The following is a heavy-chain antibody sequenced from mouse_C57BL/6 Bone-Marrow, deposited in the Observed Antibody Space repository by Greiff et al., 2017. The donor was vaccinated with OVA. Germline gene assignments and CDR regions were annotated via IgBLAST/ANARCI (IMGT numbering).Heavy chain of an antibody. Sequence: VQLQQSGPELVKPGASVKISCKASGYTFTDYYMNWVKQSHGKSLEWIGDINPNNGGTSYNQKFKGKATLTVDKSSSTAYMELRSLTSEDSAVYYCARPFITTVVAPWYFDVWGTGTTVTVSA. V-gene: IGHV1-26*01. D-gene: IGHD1-1*01. CDR1: GYTFTDYY. J-gene: IGHJ1*03. CDR3: ARPFITTVVAPWYFDV. CDR2: INPNNGGT.